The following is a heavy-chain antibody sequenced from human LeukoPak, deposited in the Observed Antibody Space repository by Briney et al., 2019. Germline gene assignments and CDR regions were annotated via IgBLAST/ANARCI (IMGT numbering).Heavy chain of an antibody. CDR3: ARVNPLVAPGALDI. Sequence: PRGSLRLSCVASGFTFSKYWMTWVRQAPGKGLAWVANIKQDGSAKYYMDSVKGRFAISRDNAKNSLYLRMNSLGAEDTAVYYCARVNPLVAPGALDIWGQGTMVAVSS. CDR2: IKQDGSAK. CDR1: GFTFSKYW. D-gene: IGHD5-12*01. J-gene: IGHJ3*02. V-gene: IGHV3-7*01.